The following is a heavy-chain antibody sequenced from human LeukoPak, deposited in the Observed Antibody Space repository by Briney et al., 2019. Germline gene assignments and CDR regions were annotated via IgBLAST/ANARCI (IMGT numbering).Heavy chain of an antibody. V-gene: IGHV4-38-2*01. CDR3: ARSPDTAMIAY. Sequence: SETLSLTCAVSGYSISSGHYWGWIRQPPGKGLEWIGSIYYSGSTYYNPSLKSRVTLSVDTSKNQFSLKLSSMTAADTAVYYCARSPDTAMIAYWGEGTLVTVSS. D-gene: IGHD5-18*01. CDR1: GYSISSGHY. CDR2: IYYSGST. J-gene: IGHJ4*02.